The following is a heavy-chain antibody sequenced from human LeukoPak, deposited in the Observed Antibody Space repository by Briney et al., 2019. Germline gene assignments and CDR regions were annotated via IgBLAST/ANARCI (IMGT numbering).Heavy chain of an antibody. CDR3: ARLPVVVVAAPKKNAFDI. V-gene: IGHV4-59*01. CDR2: IYYSGST. Sequence: SETLSLTCAVSGGSISSYYWSWIRQPPGKGLERIGYIYYSGSTNYNPSLKSRVTISVDTSKNQFSLKLSSMTAADAAVYYCARLPVVVVAAPKKNAFDIWGQGTMVTVSS. D-gene: IGHD2-15*01. CDR1: GGSISSYY. J-gene: IGHJ3*02.